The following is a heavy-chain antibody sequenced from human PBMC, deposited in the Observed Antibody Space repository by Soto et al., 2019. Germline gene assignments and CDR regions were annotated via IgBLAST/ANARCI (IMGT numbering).Heavy chain of an antibody. V-gene: IGHV1-18*01. CDR3: ASAEVDIVGTRDFDY. Sequence: ASVKVSCKASGYTFTSYGISWVRQAPGQGLEWMGWISAYNGNTNYAQKLQGRVTMTTDTSTSTAYMELRSLRSDDTAVYYCASAEVDIVGTRDFDYWGQGTLVTVSS. CDR2: ISAYNGNT. J-gene: IGHJ4*02. D-gene: IGHD5-12*01. CDR1: GYTFTSYG.